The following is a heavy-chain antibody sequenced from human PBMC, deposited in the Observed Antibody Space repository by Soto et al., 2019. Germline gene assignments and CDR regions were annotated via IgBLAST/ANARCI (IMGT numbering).Heavy chain of an antibody. J-gene: IGHJ4*02. V-gene: IGHV4-30-2*01. Sequence: PSETLSLTCAVSGGSSSSGGYSWSWIRQPPGKGLEWIGYIYHSGSTYYNPSLKSRVTISVDRSKNQFSLKLSSVTAADTAVYYCASRYGGNFDYWGQGTLVTVSS. CDR2: IYHSGST. D-gene: IGHD1-26*01. CDR1: GGSSSSGGYS. CDR3: ASRYGGNFDY.